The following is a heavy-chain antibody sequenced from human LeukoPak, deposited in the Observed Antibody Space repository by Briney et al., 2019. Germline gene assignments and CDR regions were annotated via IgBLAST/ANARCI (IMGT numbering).Heavy chain of an antibody. J-gene: IGHJ4*02. V-gene: IGHV1-18*01. CDR3: ASYVYGSGSNDY. CDR1: GDTFSSYG. Sequence: ASVKVSCTASGDTFSSYGFSWVRQAPGQGLEWMGWISTYNGNTNYAQKLQGRVTMTTDTSTTTAYMELRSLRSDDTAVYYCASYVYGSGSNDYWGQGTLVTVSS. D-gene: IGHD3-10*01. CDR2: ISTYNGNT.